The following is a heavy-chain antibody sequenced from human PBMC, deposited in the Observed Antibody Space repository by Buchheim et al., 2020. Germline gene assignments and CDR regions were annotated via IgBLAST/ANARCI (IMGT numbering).Heavy chain of an antibody. CDR2: TSVGGGST. CDR3: AKGSCGDDCYFSYYYYGMDV. J-gene: IGHJ6*02. D-gene: IGHD2-21*02. CDR1: GFTFTNYA. Sequence: EVQLLESGGGLVQPGGSLRLSCAASGFTFTNYAMTWVRQAPGKGLEWVSATSVGGGSTYYADSVRGRFTISRDNSKNTLYLQMNSLSAEDTALYYCAKGSCGDDCYFSYYYYGMDVWGQGTT. V-gene: IGHV3-23*01.